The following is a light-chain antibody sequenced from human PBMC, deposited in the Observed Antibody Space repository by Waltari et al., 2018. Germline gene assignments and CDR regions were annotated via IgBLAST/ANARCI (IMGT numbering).Light chain of an antibody. CDR3: SSYTGTTTPRV. Sequence: QSALPQPASVSGSPGQSIIISCTETSSGVGTYNLVSWYQQHPGKAPKVIIYEGNKRPSEVSNRFSGSKSGNTASLTIAGLQAEDEADYYCSSYTGTTTPRVFGGGTKLTVL. V-gene: IGLV2-23*01. CDR1: SSGVGTYNL. CDR2: EGN. J-gene: IGLJ3*02.